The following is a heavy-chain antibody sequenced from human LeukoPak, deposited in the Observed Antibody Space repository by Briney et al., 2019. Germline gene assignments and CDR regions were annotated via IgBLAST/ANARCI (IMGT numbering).Heavy chain of an antibody. Sequence: PGESLRLSCATSRFTFRHYGMQWVRQAPGKGLEWVAVLWNDGSDQRYADFVRGRFTVYRDNSNNILYLHMKRLTADDTARYYCAKDGVGSDNNHAFDIWGQGTVVSVSS. D-gene: IGHD1-14*01. CDR3: AKDGVGSDNNHAFDI. CDR2: LWNDGSDQ. V-gene: IGHV3-30*02. J-gene: IGHJ3*02. CDR1: RFTFRHYG.